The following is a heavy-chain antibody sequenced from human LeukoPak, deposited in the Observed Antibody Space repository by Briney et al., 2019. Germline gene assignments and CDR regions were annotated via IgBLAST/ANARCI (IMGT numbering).Heavy chain of an antibody. J-gene: IGHJ4*02. CDR2: IWGGGSRI. CDR1: GYTFRNHG. CDR3: AKGASGYGDFDY. Sequence: GGSLRLSCATSGYTFRNHGVHWVRQASGKGLEWVAVIWGGGSRIYYADSVKGRFTISRDDSKNTLCLQMNGLRADDTALYYCAKGASGYGDFDYWGQGTLVTVSS. V-gene: IGHV3-33*06. D-gene: IGHD5-12*01.